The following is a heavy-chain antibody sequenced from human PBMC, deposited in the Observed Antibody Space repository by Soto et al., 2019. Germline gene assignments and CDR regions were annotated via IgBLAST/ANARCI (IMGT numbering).Heavy chain of an antibody. Sequence: ASVKVSCKASGYTFTGYYMHWVRQAPGQGLEWMGWINPNSGGTSYAQKFQGWVTMTRDTSVSTAYMELSRLRSDDTAVYYCTRTLNWGNYYGMDVWGQGTTVTVSS. CDR2: INPNSGGT. V-gene: IGHV1-2*04. CDR3: TRTLNWGNYYGMDV. CDR1: GYTFTGYY. J-gene: IGHJ6*02. D-gene: IGHD7-27*01.